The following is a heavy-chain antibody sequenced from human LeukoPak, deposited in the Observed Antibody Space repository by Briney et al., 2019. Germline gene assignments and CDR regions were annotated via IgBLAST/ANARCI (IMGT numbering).Heavy chain of an antibody. CDR1: GGSISSSPYD. CDR2: FYYSGNT. D-gene: IGHD3-3*01. V-gene: IGHV4-39*07. Sequence: SETLSLTCTVSGGSISSSPYDWGWIRQPPGKGLEWIGTFYYSGNTYSNPSLKSRVTISVDTSKNQFSLKLTSMTAADTAVYYCTRGSFWSGFCLDVRGKGTSVTVSS. J-gene: IGHJ6*04. CDR3: TRGSFWSGFCLDV.